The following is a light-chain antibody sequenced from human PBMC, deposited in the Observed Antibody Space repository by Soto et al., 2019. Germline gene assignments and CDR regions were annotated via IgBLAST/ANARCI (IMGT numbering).Light chain of an antibody. CDR3: QSYDGSLSDLYV. CDR1: SSNIGTGYD. Sequence: QSVLTQPASVSGSPGQSITISCTGSSSNIGTGYDVHWYQQLPGTAPKLLIYANNNRPSGVPDRFSGSKSGTSASLAITGLQAEDEADYYCQSYDGSLSDLYVFGTGTKLTVL. CDR2: ANN. J-gene: IGLJ1*01. V-gene: IGLV1-40*01.